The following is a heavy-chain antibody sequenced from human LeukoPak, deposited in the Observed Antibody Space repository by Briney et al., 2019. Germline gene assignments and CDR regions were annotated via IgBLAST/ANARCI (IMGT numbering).Heavy chain of an antibody. V-gene: IGHV4-39*07. J-gene: IGHJ4*02. CDR3: ARDRSNVVQAYYFDY. CDR2: IYYSGST. Sequence: SETLSLTCTVSGGSISSSSYYWGWIRQPPGKGLEWIGSIYYSGSTYYNPSLKSRVTISVDTSKNQFSLKLSSVTAADTAVYYCARDRSNVVQAYYFDYWGQGTLVTVSS. D-gene: IGHD1-1*01. CDR1: GGSISSSSYY.